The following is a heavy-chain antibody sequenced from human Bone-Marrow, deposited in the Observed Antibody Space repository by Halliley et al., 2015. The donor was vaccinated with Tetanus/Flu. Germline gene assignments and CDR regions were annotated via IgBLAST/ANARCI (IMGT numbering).Heavy chain of an antibody. CDR2: IRANGGLT. J-gene: IGHJ4*02. V-gene: IGHV3-23*01. Sequence: EWVSGIRANGGLTGCAESVKGGFTISRDNSRNSVYLQMNSLRAEDTAVYYCAKEVETRKYFDFWGQGTLVTVSS. CDR3: AKEVETRKYFDF. D-gene: IGHD2-15*01.